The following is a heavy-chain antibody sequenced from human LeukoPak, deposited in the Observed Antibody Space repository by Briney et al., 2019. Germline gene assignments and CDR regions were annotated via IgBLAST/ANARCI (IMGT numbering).Heavy chain of an antibody. J-gene: IGHJ4*02. D-gene: IGHD3-10*01. CDR3: ARYVVFGSGKYYFDY. CDR1: GGSISSSNYY. CDR2: INYGGTT. V-gene: IGHV4-39*01. Sequence: SETLSLTCTVSGGSISSSNYYCSWIRQPPGKELEWIASINYGGTTYYNPSLKSRVTISVDTSKNQFSLRLSSVTAADTAVYFCARYVVFGSGKYYFDYWGQGSLVTVSS.